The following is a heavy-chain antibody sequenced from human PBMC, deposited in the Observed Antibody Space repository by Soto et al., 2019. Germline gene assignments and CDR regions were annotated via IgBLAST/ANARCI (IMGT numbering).Heavy chain of an antibody. CDR2: ISWNSGSI. CDR1: GFTFDDYA. D-gene: IGHD3-22*01. V-gene: IGHV3-9*01. J-gene: IGHJ4*02. CDR3: AKDNDDSSGYYNPFDY. Sequence: SLRLSCAASGFTFDDYAMHWVRQAPGKGLEWVSGISWNSGSIGYADSVKGRFTISRDNAKNSLYLQMNSLRAEDTALYYCAKDNDDSSGYYNPFDYWGQGTLVTVSS.